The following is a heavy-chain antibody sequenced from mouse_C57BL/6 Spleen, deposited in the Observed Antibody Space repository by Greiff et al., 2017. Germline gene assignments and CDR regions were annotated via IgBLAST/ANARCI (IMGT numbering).Heavy chain of an antibody. J-gene: IGHJ3*01. D-gene: IGHD3-2*02. CDR1: GYTFTSYW. Sequence: VQLQQPGAELVMPGASVKLSCKASGYTFTSYWMHWVKQRPGQGLEWIGEIDPSDSYTNYNQKFKGKSTLTVDQSSSTAYMQLNSLTSEDSAVYYCARQLRLQAYWGQGTLVTVSA. V-gene: IGHV1-69*01. CDR2: IDPSDSYT. CDR3: ARQLRLQAY.